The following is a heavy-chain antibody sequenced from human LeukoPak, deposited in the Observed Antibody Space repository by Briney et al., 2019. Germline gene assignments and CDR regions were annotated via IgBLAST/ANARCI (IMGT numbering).Heavy chain of an antibody. J-gene: IGHJ4*02. V-gene: IGHV3-11*04. Sequence: GGALRLSCVASGFTFSDHFLSWIRPAPGKGLEWVAYIHGSSNPTYYADSVEGRFTNSRDNAKNSVYLQMNSLKAEDTAIYYCARGHYGLDYWGQGTLVTVSS. CDR2: IHGSSNPT. CDR3: ARGHYGLDY. CDR1: GFTFSDHF. D-gene: IGHD4-17*01.